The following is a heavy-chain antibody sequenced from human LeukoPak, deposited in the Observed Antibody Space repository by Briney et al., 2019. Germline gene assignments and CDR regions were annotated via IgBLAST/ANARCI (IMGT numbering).Heavy chain of an antibody. CDR2: ISGGGGRT. CDR1: GFTFSSYA. Sequence: PWGSLRLSCAASGFTFSSYAMSWVRQAPEKGLGWVSAISGGGGRTYYTDSVKGRFTISRDNSKNTLYLQLNSLIVEDTAVYYCAKEPDGSGSHYSHFDYWGQGTLVTVSS. J-gene: IGHJ4*02. V-gene: IGHV3-23*01. CDR3: AKEPDGSGSHYSHFDY. D-gene: IGHD3-10*01.